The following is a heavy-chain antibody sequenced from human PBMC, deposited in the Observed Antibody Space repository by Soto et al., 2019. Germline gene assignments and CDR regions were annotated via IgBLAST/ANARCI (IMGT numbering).Heavy chain of an antibody. V-gene: IGHV3-23*01. D-gene: IGHD6-6*01. CDR1: GFTLSTYS. Sequence: GGSLRLSCVASGFTLSTYSMGWVRQAPGKGLEWLSTIGGNSENTYFADSVKGRFTNSKDNSKNTFYLQLSSLRAEDTALYYCAKGRPEDLWGQGTLVTVSS. J-gene: IGHJ5*02. CDR2: IGGNSENT. CDR3: AKGRPEDL.